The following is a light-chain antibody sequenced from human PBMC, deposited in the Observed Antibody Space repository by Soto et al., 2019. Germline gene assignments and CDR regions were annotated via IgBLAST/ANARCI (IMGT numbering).Light chain of an antibody. CDR3: QTWGSGSVV. CDR1: SGHSNYA. J-gene: IGLJ2*01. CDR2: LNSDGSH. V-gene: IGLV4-69*01. Sequence: QLVLTQSPSASASLGASVKLTCTLSSGHSNYAIAWYQQQSEKGPRYLMKLNSDGSHSKGDGSPVRFSGSSSGAERYLTISSLQYEDEDDYYCQTWGSGSVVFGGGTKLTVL.